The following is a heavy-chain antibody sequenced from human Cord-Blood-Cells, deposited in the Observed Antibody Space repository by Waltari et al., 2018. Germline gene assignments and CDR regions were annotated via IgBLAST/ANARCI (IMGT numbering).Heavy chain of an antibody. Sequence: EVQLVESGGGLVQPGGSLRLSCAASGFTFSSYWMSWVRQAPGKGREWVANIKQDGSEEYYVDSVKGRFTISRDNAKNSLYLQMNSLRAEDTTVYYCARGEDIKEAFDIWGQGTMVTVSS. J-gene: IGHJ3*02. CDR2: IKQDGSEE. CDR3: ARGEDIKEAFDI. CDR1: GFTFSSYW. D-gene: IGHD2-15*01. V-gene: IGHV3-7*04.